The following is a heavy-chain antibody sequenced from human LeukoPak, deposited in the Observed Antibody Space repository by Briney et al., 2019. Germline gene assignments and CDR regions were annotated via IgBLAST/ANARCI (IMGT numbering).Heavy chain of an antibody. Sequence: SETLSFTCTVSGDSISGYYWSWIRQPPGKGLKWIGYVYHTGHTHYSPSLKSRVTVSPDTSRKLVSLILSSVTPADTAVYYCARHRFGHLFDYWGQGTLVFVSS. CDR3: ARHRFGHLFDY. D-gene: IGHD3-16*01. J-gene: IGHJ4*02. CDR2: VYHTGHT. CDR1: GDSISGYY. V-gene: IGHV4-59*01.